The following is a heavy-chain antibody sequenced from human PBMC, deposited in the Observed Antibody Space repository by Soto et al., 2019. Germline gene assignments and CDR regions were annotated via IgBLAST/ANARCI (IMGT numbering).Heavy chain of an antibody. CDR2: ISPYNDYT. CDR3: ARGGYYDNFWGKWSHYGLDV. D-gene: IGHD3-16*01. J-gene: IGHJ6*01. Sequence: QVQLVQSAGEVKKPGASVKVSCKASGYTFIRYGITWVRQAPGQGLEWMGWISPYNDYTIYAQKLQGRVTMTTDTSTIIVSMELRGLKSDDTAVYYCARGGYYDNFWGKWSHYGLDVW. V-gene: IGHV1-18*01. CDR1: GYTFIRYG.